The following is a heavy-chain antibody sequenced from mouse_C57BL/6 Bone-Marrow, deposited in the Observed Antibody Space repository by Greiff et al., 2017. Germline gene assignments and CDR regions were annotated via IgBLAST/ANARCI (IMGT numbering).Heavy chain of an antibody. Sequence: QVTLKESGPGILQPSQTLSLTCSFSGFSLSTFGMGVGWIRQPSGKGLEWLAHIWWDDDKYYNPALKSRLTIYKDTSKNQVFLKIANVDTADTATYYCARSGIYYDYAWFAYWGQGTLVTVSA. CDR1: GFSLSTFGMG. CDR2: IWWDDDK. D-gene: IGHD2-4*01. V-gene: IGHV8-8*01. CDR3: ARSGIYYDYAWFAY. J-gene: IGHJ3*01.